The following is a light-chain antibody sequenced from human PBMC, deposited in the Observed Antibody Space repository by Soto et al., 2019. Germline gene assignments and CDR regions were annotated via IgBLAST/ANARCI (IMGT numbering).Light chain of an antibody. Sequence: EIVMTQSPATLSLSPGERATLSCRASQSVSSNVAWYQQIPGQTPRLLIYGASTRATGIPVRFSGSGSGTESTLTISSLQSEDFAVYYCHQYDDGPYTFGQGTKVDTK. CDR1: QSVSSN. CDR3: HQYDDGPYT. CDR2: GAS. J-gene: IGKJ2*01. V-gene: IGKV3-15*01.